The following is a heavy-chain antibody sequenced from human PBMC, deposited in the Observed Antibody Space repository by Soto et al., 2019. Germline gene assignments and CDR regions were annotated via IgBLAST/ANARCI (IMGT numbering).Heavy chain of an antibody. D-gene: IGHD1-26*01. CDR2: IYYSGST. Sequence: QLQLQESGPGLVKPSETLSLTCTVSGVSISGSNYYWGWIRQPPGKGLEWIGSIYYSGSTYYNPSLKSRVTISVDTAKDQFSLKLSSVTAADTAVYYCASHSGAYYVVYWGQGTPVTVSS. CDR1: GVSISGSNYY. CDR3: ASHSGAYYVVY. V-gene: IGHV4-39*01. J-gene: IGHJ4*02.